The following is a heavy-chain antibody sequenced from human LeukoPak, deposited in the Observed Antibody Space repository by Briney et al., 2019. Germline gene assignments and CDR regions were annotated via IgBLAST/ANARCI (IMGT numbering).Heavy chain of an antibody. J-gene: IGHJ3*02. CDR2: INHSGST. D-gene: IGHD3-10*01. Sequence: PSETLSLTCAVYGGSFSGYYWSWIRQPPGKGLEWIGEINHSGSTNYNPSLKSRVTISVDTSKNQFSLKLSSVTAVDTAVYYCARGHASTLLRGVNIDIWGQGTMVTVSS. V-gene: IGHV4-34*01. CDR3: ARGHASTLLRGVNIDI. CDR1: GGSFSGYY.